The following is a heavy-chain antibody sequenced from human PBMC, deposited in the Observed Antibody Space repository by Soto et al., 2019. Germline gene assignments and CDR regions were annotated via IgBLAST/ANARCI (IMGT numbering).Heavy chain of an antibody. CDR2: ISGGGSSK. CDR3: ARGYCSSTSCYGAYYYYGMDV. D-gene: IGHD2-2*01. V-gene: IGHV3-23*01. Sequence: GGSLRLSCAASGFTFSSYAMSWVRQAPGKGLEWVAVISGGGSSKYYADSVKGRFTISRDNSKNTLYLQMNSLRAEDTAVYYCARGYCSSTSCYGAYYYYGMDVWGQGTTVTVSS. J-gene: IGHJ6*02. CDR1: GFTFSSYA.